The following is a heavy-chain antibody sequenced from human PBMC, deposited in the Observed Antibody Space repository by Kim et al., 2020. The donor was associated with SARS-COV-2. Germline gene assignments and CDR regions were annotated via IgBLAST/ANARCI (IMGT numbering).Heavy chain of an antibody. CDR3: ARDFDY. CDR2: HEGIGK. J-gene: IGHJ4*02. Sequence: HEGIGKTYVAAVKGRFTISRATARNSLYLQMHSLRVEDTAVYYCARDFDYWGQGALVTVSS. V-gene: IGHV3-7*03.